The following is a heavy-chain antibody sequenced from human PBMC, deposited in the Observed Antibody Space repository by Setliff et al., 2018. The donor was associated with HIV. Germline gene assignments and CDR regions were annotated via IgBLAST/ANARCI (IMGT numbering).Heavy chain of an antibody. V-gene: IGHV4-59*11. Sequence: SETLSLTFTVSDNSIKTHYWNWIRQSPGKGLEWIAFTHHTGDTGYNPSLKSRVTTSVDPSKNQFSLILRSVTATDTAIYYCARWGKATAIRAFNLWGRGIMVTVSS. J-gene: IGHJ3*01. CDR1: DNSIKTHY. D-gene: IGHD6-25*01. CDR2: THHTGDT. CDR3: ARWGKATAIRAFNL.